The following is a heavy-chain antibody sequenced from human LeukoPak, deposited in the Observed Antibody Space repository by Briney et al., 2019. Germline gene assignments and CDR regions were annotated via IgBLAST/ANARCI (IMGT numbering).Heavy chain of an antibody. CDR2: IYYSGST. J-gene: IGHJ5*02. V-gene: IGHV4-39*01. CDR1: GGSICSSSYY. CDR3: ARRGTYYYGSGTIGDWFDP. Sequence: SETLSLTCTVSGGSICSSSYYWGWIRQPPGKGLEWIGSIYYSGSTSYNPSLKSRVTISVDTAKNQFSLKLSSVTAADTAVYYCARRGTYYYGSGTIGDWFDPWGQGTLVTVSS. D-gene: IGHD3-10*01.